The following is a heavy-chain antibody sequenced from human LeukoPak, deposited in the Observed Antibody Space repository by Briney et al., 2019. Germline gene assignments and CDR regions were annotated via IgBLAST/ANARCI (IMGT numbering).Heavy chain of an antibody. CDR1: GFTFSTYA. V-gene: IGHV3-23*01. CDR2: ISDSGANK. D-gene: IGHD1-26*01. J-gene: IGHJ6*02. Sequence: PGGSLILSCAASGFTFSTYAINWVRQAPGKGLEWVSLISDSGANKHYAASVKGRFTISRDNSKNTLSLQMDSLRPEDTAVYYCAKDVRVGGGGMDVWGQGTPVTVSS. CDR3: AKDVRVGGGGMDV.